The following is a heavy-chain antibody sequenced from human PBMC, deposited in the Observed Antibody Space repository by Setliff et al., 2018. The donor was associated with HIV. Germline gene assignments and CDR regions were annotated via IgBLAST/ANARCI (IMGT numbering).Heavy chain of an antibody. CDR1: GGSFSGNY. D-gene: IGHD6-13*01. Sequence: PSETLSLTCAVYGGSFSGNYWTWIRQSPGKGLEWIGEINHSGSTNYKWSLKSRVTISVDASKNQFSLKLGPVTAADTAVYYCARIGSGWSVGWFDPWGQGTLVTSP. CDR2: INHSGST. J-gene: IGHJ5*02. V-gene: IGHV4-34*01. CDR3: ARIGSGWSVGWFDP.